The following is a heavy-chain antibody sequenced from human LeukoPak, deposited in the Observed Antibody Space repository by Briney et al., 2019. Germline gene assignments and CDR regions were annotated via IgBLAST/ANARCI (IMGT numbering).Heavy chain of an antibody. CDR3: ARRITIFGVVTKHNWFDP. CDR2: IYYSGST. D-gene: IGHD3-3*01. V-gene: IGHV4-30-4*01. J-gene: IGHJ5*02. CDR1: GGSISSGDYY. Sequence: SETLSLTCTVSGGSISSGDYYWSWIRQPPGKGLEWIGYIYYSGSTYYNPSLKSRVTISVDTSKNHFSLKLSSVTAADTAVYYCARRITIFGVVTKHNWFDPWGQGTLVTVSS.